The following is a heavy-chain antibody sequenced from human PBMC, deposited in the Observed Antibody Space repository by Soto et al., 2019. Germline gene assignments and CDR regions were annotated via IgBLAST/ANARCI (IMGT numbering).Heavy chain of an antibody. V-gene: IGHV1-18*01. D-gene: IGHD2-15*01. J-gene: IGHJ4*02. Sequence: QVQLVQSGAEVKKPGASVKVSCKASGYMFTSYGISWVRQAPGQGLEWMGWISAYNGNTKYAQKVQGRVTMTPVTSTSTAYMERRSLRSDDTAVYYCARAWYCSGGTCYVDSWGKGTLVTVSS. CDR2: ISAYNGNT. CDR3: ARAWYCSGGTCYVDS. CDR1: GYMFTSYG.